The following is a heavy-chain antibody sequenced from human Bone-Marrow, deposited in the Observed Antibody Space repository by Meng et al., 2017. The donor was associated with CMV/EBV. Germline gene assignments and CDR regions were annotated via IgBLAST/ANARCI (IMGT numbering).Heavy chain of an antibody. CDR3: ARARASGSEDY. D-gene: IGHD3-10*01. CDR1: GFTFSSYE. CDR2: IDYSGIT. Sequence: ESLKISCAASGFTFSSYEIKWVRQASGKGLEWVGHIDYSGITYSNPSLNGRLTISVDTSRNQYSLKLRSVTAADTAVYYCARARASGSEDYWGPGTLVTVSS. V-gene: IGHV4-59*06. J-gene: IGHJ4*02.